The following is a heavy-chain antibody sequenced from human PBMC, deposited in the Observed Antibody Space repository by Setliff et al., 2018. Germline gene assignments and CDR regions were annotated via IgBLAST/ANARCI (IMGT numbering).Heavy chain of an antibody. D-gene: IGHD2-2*01. Sequence: ASVKVSCKASGYTFTDYGVTWVRQAPGQGLEWVGWISPYSGNTYYAPKFQGRITMTTDTSTTTAYMELKSLRSDDTAIYYCSRLVRYCTRTSCQRLSGDDYWGQGGLVTVAS. CDR3: SRLVRYCTRTSCQRLSGDDY. J-gene: IGHJ4*02. CDR1: GYTFTDYG. V-gene: IGHV1-18*01. CDR2: ISPYSGNT.